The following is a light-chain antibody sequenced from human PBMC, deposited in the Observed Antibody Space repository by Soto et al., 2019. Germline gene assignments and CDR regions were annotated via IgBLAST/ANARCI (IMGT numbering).Light chain of an antibody. CDR2: WAS. V-gene: IGKV4-1*01. CDR3: QQYYSTPP. J-gene: IGKJ4*01. Sequence: DIVMTQSPDSLAVSLGERATINCKSSQSVLYSSNNKNYLAWYPQKPGQPPKLLIYWASTRESGVPDRFSGSGSGTDFTLTISSLQAEDVAVYYCQQYYSTPPFGGGTKVEIK. CDR1: QSVLYSSNNKNY.